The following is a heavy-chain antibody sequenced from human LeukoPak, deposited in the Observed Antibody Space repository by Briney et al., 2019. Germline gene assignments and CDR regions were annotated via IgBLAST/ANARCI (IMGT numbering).Heavy chain of an antibody. J-gene: IGHJ4*02. CDR2: IYYSGST. CDR1: GGPISSYY. Sequence: SETLSLTCTVSGGPISSYYWNWIRQPPGKGLEWIGNIYYSGSTNYNPSLKSRVTISVDTSKNQFSLRLSSVTAADTAVYYCASNKGQWLFSDWGQGTLVTVSS. CDR3: ASNKGQWLFSD. D-gene: IGHD6-19*01. V-gene: IGHV4-59*08.